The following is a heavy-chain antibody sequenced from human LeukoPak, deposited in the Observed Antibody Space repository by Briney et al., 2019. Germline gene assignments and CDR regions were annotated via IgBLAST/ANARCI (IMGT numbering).Heavy chain of an antibody. Sequence: GGSLRLSCAASGFTFSSYAMSWVRQAPGKGLEWVSAISGSGGSTYYADSVKGRFTISRDNSKNTLYLEMTSLRAEDTAIYYCAKDLKAGDGIWLIDSWGQGTLVTVSS. CDR1: GFTFSSYA. CDR2: ISGSGGST. CDR3: AKDLKAGDGIWLIDS. D-gene: IGHD3-9*01. J-gene: IGHJ5*01. V-gene: IGHV3-23*01.